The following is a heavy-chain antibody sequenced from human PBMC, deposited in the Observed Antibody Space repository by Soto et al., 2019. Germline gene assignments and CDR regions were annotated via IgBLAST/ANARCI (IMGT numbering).Heavy chain of an antibody. J-gene: IGHJ3*02. CDR2: IYNSGST. D-gene: IGHD4-17*01. Sequence: QVQLQESGPGLVKPSQTLSLTCTVSGGSISSGGYYWSWIRQHPGKGLEWIGHIYNSGSTYYNPSXEXXAIISVDPAKKQFSLKLSSVTAADTAVYSCAGYGDSGGGDIWGQGTMVTVSS. CDR3: AGYGDSGGGDI. V-gene: IGHV4-31*03. CDR1: GGSISSGGYY.